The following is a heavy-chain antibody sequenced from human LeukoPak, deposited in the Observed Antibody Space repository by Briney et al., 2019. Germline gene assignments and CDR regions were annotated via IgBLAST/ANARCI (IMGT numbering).Heavy chain of an antibody. D-gene: IGHD2-21*02. CDR3: ARDVTACGGDCINWFDP. Sequence: SVKVSCKASGGTFSSYAIGWVRQAPGQGLEWMGGIIPIFGTANYAQKFQGRVTITTDESTSTAYMELSSLRSEDTAVYYCARDVTACGGDCINWFDPWGQGTLVTVSS. V-gene: IGHV1-69*05. J-gene: IGHJ5*02. CDR2: IIPIFGTA. CDR1: GGTFSSYA.